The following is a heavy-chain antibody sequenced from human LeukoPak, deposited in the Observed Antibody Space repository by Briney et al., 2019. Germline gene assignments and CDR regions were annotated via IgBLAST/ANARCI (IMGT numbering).Heavy chain of an antibody. V-gene: IGHV4-39*07. Sequence: ASETLSLTCTVSGGSISSSTYYWAWIRQPPGKRLEWIGSVYYSGSTFLNPSLESRISMSLDTSQNQFSLKLASVTAADTAVYYCARDRSDDVLDRWGQGAPVTVSS. CDR2: VYYSGST. CDR1: GGSISSSTYY. D-gene: IGHD3-9*01. CDR3: ARDRSDDVLDR. J-gene: IGHJ4*02.